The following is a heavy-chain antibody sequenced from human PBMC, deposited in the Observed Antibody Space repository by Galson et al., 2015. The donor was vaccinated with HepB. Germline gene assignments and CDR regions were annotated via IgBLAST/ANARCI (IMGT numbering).Heavy chain of an antibody. V-gene: IGHV4-4*02. CDR1: GGSISNNYW. CDR3: TRGLASRIFDY. Sequence: TLSLTCAVSGGSISNNYWWSWVRQPPGKGLEWIGEIYHSGSTNYNPSLKSRVTISLDKSKNQFSLNLGSVTAADTAIFHCTRGLASRIFDYWGQGTLVTVSS. J-gene: IGHJ4*02. D-gene: IGHD1-14*01. CDR2: IYHSGST.